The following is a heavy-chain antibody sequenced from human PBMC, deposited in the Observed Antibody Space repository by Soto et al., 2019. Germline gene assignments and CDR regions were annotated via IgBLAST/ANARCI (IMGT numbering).Heavy chain of an antibody. D-gene: IGHD6-6*01. CDR3: ARYGSIAARPFERNYYYYGMDV. CDR1: GGSISSGGYY. Sequence: SETLSLTCTVSGGSISSGGYYWSWIRQHPGKGLEWIGYIYYSGSTYYNPSLKSRVTISVDTSKNQFSLKLSSVTAADTAVYYCARYGSIAARPFERNYYYYGMDVWGQGTMVTVSS. J-gene: IGHJ6*02. CDR2: IYYSGST. V-gene: IGHV4-31*03.